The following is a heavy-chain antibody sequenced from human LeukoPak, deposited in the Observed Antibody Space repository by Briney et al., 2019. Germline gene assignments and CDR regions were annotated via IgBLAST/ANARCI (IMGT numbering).Heavy chain of an antibody. V-gene: IGHV1-69*05. CDR3: AREVDERITIFGVVIPRQNWFDP. J-gene: IGHJ5*02. CDR2: IIPIFGTA. D-gene: IGHD3-3*01. CDR1: GGTFSSYA. Sequence: SVKVSCKASGGTFSSYAISWVRQAPGQGLEWMGGIIPIFGTANYAQKFQGRVTITTDESTSTAYMELSGLRSEDTAVYYCAREVDERITIFGVVIPRQNWFDPWGQGTLVTVSS.